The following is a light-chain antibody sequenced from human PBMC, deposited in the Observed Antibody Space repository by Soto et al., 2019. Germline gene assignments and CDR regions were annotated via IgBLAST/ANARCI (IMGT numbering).Light chain of an antibody. CDR1: TSNIGAGYE. J-gene: IGLJ3*02. CDR2: GHN. V-gene: IGLV1-40*01. Sequence: QSVLTQPPSVSGAPGQGVTISCTGSTSNIGAGYEVHWYQQLPGTAPKLLISGHNNRPSGVPDRFFGSKSGTSASLTITGLQAEDEADYFCQSYDSSLSGSGVFGGGTKVTVL. CDR3: QSYDSSLSGSGV.